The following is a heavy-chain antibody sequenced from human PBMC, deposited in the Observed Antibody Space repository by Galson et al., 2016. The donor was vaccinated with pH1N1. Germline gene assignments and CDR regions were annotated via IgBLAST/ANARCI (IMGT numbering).Heavy chain of an antibody. Sequence: SLRLSCAASGFTFSTYWMHWVRQGPGQGLVWVARIKYDGSTTAYADSVKGRFTISRDNAKNTLYLDMNSLRVEDTAVYPCERDLDWVLFDYWGHGTLVTVSS. CDR1: GFTFSTYW. J-gene: IGHJ4*01. CDR3: ERDLDWVLFDY. CDR2: IKYDGSTT. D-gene: IGHD3/OR15-3a*01. V-gene: IGHV3-74*01.